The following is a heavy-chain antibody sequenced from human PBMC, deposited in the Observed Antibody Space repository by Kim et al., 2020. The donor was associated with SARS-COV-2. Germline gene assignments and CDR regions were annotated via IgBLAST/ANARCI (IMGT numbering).Heavy chain of an antibody. CDR3: AGHYSSSSIWFDP. Sequence: SETLSLTCTVSGGSISSSSYYWGWIRQPPGKGLEWIGSIYYSGSTYYNPSLKSRVTISVDTSKNQFSLKLSSVTAADTAVYYCAGHYSSSSIWFDPWGQGTLVTVSS. D-gene: IGHD6-6*01. J-gene: IGHJ5*02. CDR1: GGSISSSSYY. CDR2: IYYSGST. V-gene: IGHV4-39*07.